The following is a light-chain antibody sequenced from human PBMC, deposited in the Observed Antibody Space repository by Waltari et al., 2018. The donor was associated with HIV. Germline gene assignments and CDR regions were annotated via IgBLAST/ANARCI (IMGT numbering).Light chain of an antibody. J-gene: IGKJ4*01. CDR1: QSISNN. V-gene: IGKV3-15*01. CDR2: GAS. CDR3: QQYNDFPLT. Sequence: EIVMTQSPATLSVSPGERATLSCRASQSISNNLAWYQQNPGQAPRLLIYGASTKDTAIPARFSGSGSGTEFTFTISSLQSEDFAVYYCQQYNDFPLTFGGGTKVEIK.